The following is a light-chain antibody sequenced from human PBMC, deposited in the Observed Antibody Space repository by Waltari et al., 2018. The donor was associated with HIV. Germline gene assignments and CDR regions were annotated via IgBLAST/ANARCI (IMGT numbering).Light chain of an antibody. CDR1: PSNHGKNF. Sequence: QSVLTQPPSVSAAPGQKVTFSCSGSPSNHGKNFVSWYQQLPEAAPKLIIYDNNKRPAGVPDRFSGSKSATSATLAITGLQTGDEADYYCGTWDSSVSAGVFGGGTKLTVL. CDR3: GTWDSSVSAGV. CDR2: DNN. J-gene: IGLJ2*01. V-gene: IGLV1-51*01.